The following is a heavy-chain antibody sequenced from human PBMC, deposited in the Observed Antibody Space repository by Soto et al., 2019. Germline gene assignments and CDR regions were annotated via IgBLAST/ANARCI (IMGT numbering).Heavy chain of an antibody. D-gene: IGHD3-10*02. CDR3: AKNGDGSDVLWWLEP. J-gene: IGHJ5*02. V-gene: IGHV3-23*01. Sequence: GGSLRLSCAASGFTFSNYAMSWVSQAPGTGLEWVSAISSSSDNTYYADSVKGRFTISRDNAKNTLSLQMDSLRAEDTAVSYFAKNGDGSDVLWWLEPWGQGHLVTVSS. CDR2: ISSSSDNT. CDR1: GFTFSNYA.